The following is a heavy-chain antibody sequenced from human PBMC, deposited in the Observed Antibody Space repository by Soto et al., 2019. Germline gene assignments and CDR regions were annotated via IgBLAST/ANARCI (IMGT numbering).Heavy chain of an antibody. D-gene: IGHD6-13*01. CDR1: GFTFSDYY. CDR3: ARGRVGDPYISSWQGGLSYGMDV. J-gene: IGHJ6*02. V-gene: IGHV3-11*01. Sequence: PGGSLRLSCAASGFTFSDYYMSWIRQAPGEGLEWVSYISSSGSTIYYADSVKGRFTISRDNAKNSLYLQMNSLRAEDTAVYYCARGRVGDPYISSWQGGLSYGMDVWGQGTTVTVSS. CDR2: ISSSGSTI.